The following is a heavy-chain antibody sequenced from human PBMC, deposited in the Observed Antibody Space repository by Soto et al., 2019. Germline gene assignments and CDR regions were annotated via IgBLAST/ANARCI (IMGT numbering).Heavy chain of an antibody. J-gene: IGHJ5*02. CDR3: ALVVVAATKVWFDP. D-gene: IGHD2-15*01. CDR2: IYYSGST. V-gene: IGHV4-31*03. Sequence: SETLSLTCTVSGGSISSGGYYWSWIRQHPGKGLEWIGYIYYSGSTYYNPSLKSRVTISVDTSKNQFSLKLSSMTAADTAVYYCALVVVAATKVWFDPWGQGTLVTVSS. CDR1: GGSISSGGYY.